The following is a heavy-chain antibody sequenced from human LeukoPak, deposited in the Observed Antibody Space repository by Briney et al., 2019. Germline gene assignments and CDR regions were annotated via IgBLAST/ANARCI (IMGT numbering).Heavy chain of an antibody. CDR3: ARTRSGVVRGVMSDYYYYYGMDV. J-gene: IGHJ6*02. Sequence: PSETLSLTCTVSGGSVSSGSYYWSWIRQPPGKGLGWIGYSYYGGSTNYNPSLKSRVTISVDTYKNQFSLKLSSVTAADTAVYYCARTRSGVVRGVMSDYYYYYGMDVWGQGSTVTVSS. CDR2: SYYGGST. V-gene: IGHV4-61*01. D-gene: IGHD3-10*01. CDR1: GGSVSSGSYY.